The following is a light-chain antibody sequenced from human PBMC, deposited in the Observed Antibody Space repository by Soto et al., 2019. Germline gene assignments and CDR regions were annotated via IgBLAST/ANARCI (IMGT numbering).Light chain of an antibody. CDR3: QQRSNWPPIT. V-gene: IGKV3-11*01. J-gene: IGKJ5*01. CDR1: QSVSDY. Sequence: EIVLTQSPATLSLSPGEIATLSCRASQSVSDYLAWYQQKPGQAPRLLIYDSSTRATGIPARFSGSGSGTDFTLTISNLEPEDFAVYYCQQRSNWPPITFGQGTRLEI. CDR2: DSS.